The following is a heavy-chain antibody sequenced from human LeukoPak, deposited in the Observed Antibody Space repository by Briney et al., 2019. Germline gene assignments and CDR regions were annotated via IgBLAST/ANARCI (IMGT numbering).Heavy chain of an antibody. D-gene: IGHD4-17*01. CDR2: INPHSGDT. CDR3: ASGSALRQTTGTTFDY. V-gene: IGHV1-2*02. Sequence: ASVKVSCKASGYTFTDYYMHWVRQAPGQGLEWIGWINPHSGDTHYAERFQGRVTMTRDTSISTAYMDLSRLGSDDTAVYSCASGSALRQTTGTTFDYWGQGTLVTVSS. CDR1: GYTFTDYY. J-gene: IGHJ4*02.